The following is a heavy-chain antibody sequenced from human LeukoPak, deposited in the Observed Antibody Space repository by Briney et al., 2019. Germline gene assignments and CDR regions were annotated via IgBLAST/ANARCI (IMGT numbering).Heavy chain of an antibody. V-gene: IGHV3-11*01. CDR2: ISSSGSTI. CDR3: AKYSYGLWFDP. J-gene: IGHJ5*02. Sequence: GGSLRLSCAASGFTFSDYYMSWIRQAPGKGLEWVSYISSSGSTIYYADSVKGRFTIPRDNAKNSLYLQMNSLRAEDTAVYYCAKYSYGLWFDPWGQGTLVTVSS. CDR1: GFTFSDYY. D-gene: IGHD5-18*01.